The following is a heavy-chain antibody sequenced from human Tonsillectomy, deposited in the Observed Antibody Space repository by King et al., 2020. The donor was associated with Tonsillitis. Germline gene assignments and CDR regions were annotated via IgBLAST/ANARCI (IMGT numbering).Heavy chain of an antibody. CDR2: ISFDGSNK. D-gene: IGHD3-3*01. CDR1: GFTFSNYA. J-gene: IGHJ6*02. V-gene: IGHV3-30-3*01. Sequence: QLVQSGGGVVQPGRSLRLSCAASGFTFSNYATHWVRQAPGKGLEWVAVISFDGSNKYYADSVKGRFTISRDNSNNTLYLQMNSLRAEDTAVYYCARPPRIFLEWFYGMDVRGQGTTVTVSS. CDR3: ARPPRIFLEWFYGMDV.